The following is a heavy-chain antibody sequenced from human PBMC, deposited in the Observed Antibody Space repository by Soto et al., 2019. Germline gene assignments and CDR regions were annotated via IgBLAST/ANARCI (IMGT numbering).Heavy chain of an antibody. CDR2: ISSSSSYI. Sequence: GGSLRLSCAASGFTVSSYSMNWVRQAPGKGLEWVSSISSSSSYIYYADSVKGRFTISRDNAKNSLYLQMNSLRAEDTAVYYCARYSGYAMADAFDIWGQGTMVTVSS. CDR1: GFTVSSYS. D-gene: IGHD5-12*01. J-gene: IGHJ3*02. CDR3: ARYSGYAMADAFDI. V-gene: IGHV3-21*01.